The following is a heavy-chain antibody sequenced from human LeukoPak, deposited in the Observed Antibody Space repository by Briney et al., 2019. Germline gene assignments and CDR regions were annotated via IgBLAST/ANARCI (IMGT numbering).Heavy chain of an antibody. CDR2: INTDGSST. CDR3: ARDYTGIWFGESSDY. Sequence: PGGSLRLSCAASGFSFSNYWMHWVRQAPGKGLVWVSRINTDGSSTNYADSVKGRFTISRDNAKNTLYLQMNSLRAEDAAVYYCARDYTGIWFGESSDYWGQGTLVTVSS. J-gene: IGHJ4*02. D-gene: IGHD3-10*01. CDR1: GFSFSNYW. V-gene: IGHV3-74*01.